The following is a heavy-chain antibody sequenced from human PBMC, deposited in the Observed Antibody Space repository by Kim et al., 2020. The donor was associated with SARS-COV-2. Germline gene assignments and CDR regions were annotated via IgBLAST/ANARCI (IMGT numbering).Heavy chain of an antibody. Sequence: GGSLRLSCAASGFTFDDYALHWVRQAPGKGLEWVSYISWNSGSISYADSVKGRFTISRDNAKNSLYLQMNSLRAEDTAFYYCAKDSIAAAAWRSWFDPWGQGTLVTVSS. J-gene: IGHJ5*02. V-gene: IGHV3-9*01. CDR1: GFTFDDYA. CDR2: ISWNSGSI. D-gene: IGHD6-13*01. CDR3: AKDSIAAAAWRSWFDP.